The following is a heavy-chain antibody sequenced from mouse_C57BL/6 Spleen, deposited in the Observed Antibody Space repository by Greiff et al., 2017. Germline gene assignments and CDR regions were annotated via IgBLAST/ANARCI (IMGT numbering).Heavy chain of an antibody. CDR2: INPNNGGT. D-gene: IGHD2-4*01. V-gene: IGHV1-26*01. J-gene: IGHJ1*03. CDR1: GYTFTDYY. Sequence: EVQLQQSGPELVKPGASVKISCKASGYTFTDYYMTWVKQSHGKSLEWIGDINPNNGGTSYNQKFKGKATLTVDKSSSTAYMELRSLTSEDAAVYYCARFDYGGPWYFDVWGTGTTVTVSS. CDR3: ARFDYGGPWYFDV.